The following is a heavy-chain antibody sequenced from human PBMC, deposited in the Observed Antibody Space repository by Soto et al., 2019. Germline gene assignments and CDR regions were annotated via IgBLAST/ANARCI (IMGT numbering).Heavy chain of an antibody. J-gene: IGHJ4*02. CDR1: GGGMRSSSYY. CDR2: IYYIGRT. V-gene: IGHV4-39*06. Sequence: SEPMSLTCSVSGGGMRSSSYYCGLILQLPWEGLEWIGSIYYIGRTYSNPSLKSRLTISVDTSKNQIALKPTSVTPAATAVYYCAGVNYCSSSSCYWLDYWGQGSLVTV. D-gene: IGHD2-2*01. CDR3: AGVNYCSSSSCYWLDY.